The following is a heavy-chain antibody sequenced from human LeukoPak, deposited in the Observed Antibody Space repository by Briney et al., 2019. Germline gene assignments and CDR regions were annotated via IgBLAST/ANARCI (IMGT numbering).Heavy chain of an antibody. CDR3: ARGLRGYYDSSGMSDY. Sequence: GGSLRLSCAASGFTFSDHYMSWIRQAPGKGLEWVSYISSTGSTIYYADSVKGRFTISRDNAKNSLYVQMNSLRAEDTAVYYCARGLRGYYDSSGMSDYWGQGTLVTVSS. V-gene: IGHV3-11*01. CDR1: GFTFSDHY. CDR2: ISSTGSTI. J-gene: IGHJ4*02. D-gene: IGHD3-22*01.